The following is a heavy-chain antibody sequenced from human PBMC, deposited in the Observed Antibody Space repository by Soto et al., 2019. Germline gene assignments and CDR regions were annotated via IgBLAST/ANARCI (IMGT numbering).Heavy chain of an antibody. J-gene: IGHJ4*02. CDR3: ARDTVAAAGSDY. CDR1: GFTLSSYG. V-gene: IGHV3-30*03. CDR2: MSYDGNKK. Sequence: PGGSLRLSCAVSGFTLSSYGIHWVRQAPGKGLEWVAFMSYDGNKKYYADSVKGRFTISRDNPKNTLYLQMNSLRAEDTAVYYCARDTVAAAGSDYWGQGTLVTVSS. D-gene: IGHD6-13*01.